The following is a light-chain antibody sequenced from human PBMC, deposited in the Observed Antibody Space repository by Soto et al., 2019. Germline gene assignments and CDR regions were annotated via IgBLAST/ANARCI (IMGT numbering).Light chain of an antibody. CDR2: GAS. V-gene: IGKV3-15*01. Sequence: EIVMTQSPATLSVSPGERATLSCRASQSVGSNLAWYQQKPGQAPRLLIYGASTRATDIPARFSGSGSGTEFALTINSLQSEDSAVYFCQQYNNWPGTFGGGTKVDIK. J-gene: IGKJ4*01. CDR3: QQYNNWPGT. CDR1: QSVGSN.